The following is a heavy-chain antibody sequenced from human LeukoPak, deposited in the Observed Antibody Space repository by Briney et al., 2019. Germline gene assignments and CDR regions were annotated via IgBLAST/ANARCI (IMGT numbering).Heavy chain of an antibody. V-gene: IGHV3-23*01. D-gene: IGHD3-10*01. CDR1: GFTFSSYG. CDR2: IRSNGGRT. Sequence: GGSLRLSCAASGFTFSSYGMSWVRQAPGKGLEWVSTIRSNGGRTYYADSVKGRFTISRDNSKNTLYLQMNSLRAEDTAVYYCAKDFGSVMLFDYWGQGTLVTVSS. CDR3: AKDFGSVMLFDY. J-gene: IGHJ4*02.